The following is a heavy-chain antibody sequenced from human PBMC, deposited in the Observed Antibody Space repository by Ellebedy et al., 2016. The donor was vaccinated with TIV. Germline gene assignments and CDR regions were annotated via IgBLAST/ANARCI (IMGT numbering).Heavy chain of an antibody. CDR1: GFTFRSYG. J-gene: IGHJ6*02. CDR3: ARDQPTMTTVTMVYGMDV. D-gene: IGHD4-11*01. CDR2: IWYDGSNK. Sequence: PGGSLRLSCSASGFTFRSYGMHWVRQAPGKGLEWVTVIWYDGSNKYYADSVKGRFSISRDNSKNTLYLQMNSLRAEDTAVYYCARDQPTMTTVTMVYGMDVWGQGTTVTVSS. V-gene: IGHV3-33*01.